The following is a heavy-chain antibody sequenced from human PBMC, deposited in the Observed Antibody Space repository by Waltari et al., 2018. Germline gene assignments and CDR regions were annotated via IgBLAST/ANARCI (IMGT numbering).Heavy chain of an antibody. CDR1: GFTVSNYY. Sequence: EVQLVESGGGLVQPGASLRLSCAASGFTVSNYYTHWVRQGPGKGLVGSSRIKKGGGSSTTYADSVKGRFTISKDNAKNTVYLQMNSLRAEDTAVYHCARGGQLALDYWGQGTLVTVSS. CDR2: IKKGGGSST. J-gene: IGHJ4*02. V-gene: IGHV3-74*01. CDR3: ARGGQLALDY. D-gene: IGHD6-6*01.